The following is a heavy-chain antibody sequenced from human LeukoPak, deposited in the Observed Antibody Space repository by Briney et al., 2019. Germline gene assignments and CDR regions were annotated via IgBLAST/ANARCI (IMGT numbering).Heavy chain of an antibody. CDR2: ISAYNGNT. CDR3: ARVHYYGSGSYVFFDY. Sequence: ASVKVSCKASGYTFTSYGISWVRQAPGQGLEWMGWISAYNGNTNYAQKLQGRVTMTTDTSTSTAYMGLRSLRSDDTAVYYCARVHYYGSGSYVFFDYWGQGTLVTVSS. V-gene: IGHV1-18*01. D-gene: IGHD3-10*01. J-gene: IGHJ4*02. CDR1: GYTFTSYG.